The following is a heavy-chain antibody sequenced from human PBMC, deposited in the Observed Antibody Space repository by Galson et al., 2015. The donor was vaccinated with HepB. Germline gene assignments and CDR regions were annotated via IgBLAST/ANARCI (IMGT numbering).Heavy chain of an antibody. CDR2: ISSSGSTI. D-gene: IGHD6-13*01. V-gene: IGHV3-48*03. Sequence: SLRLSCAASGFTFSSYEMNWVRQAPGKGLEWVSYISSSGSTIYYADSVKGRFTISRDNAKNSLYLQMNSLRAEDTAVYYCARAYGYSSSWYFYYYYGMDVWDQGTTVTVSS. CDR3: ARAYGYSSSWYFYYYYGMDV. J-gene: IGHJ6*02. CDR1: GFTFSSYE.